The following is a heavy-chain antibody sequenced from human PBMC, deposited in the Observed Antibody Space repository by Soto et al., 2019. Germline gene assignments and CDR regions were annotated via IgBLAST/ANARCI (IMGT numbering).Heavy chain of an antibody. D-gene: IGHD2-21*01. CDR1: GYTFINYH. CDR3: AKSPRGEMATD. Sequence: QVQLVQSGGEVKKPGASVTVSCKASGYTFINYHITWVRQAPGQGLEWMAWINTYNGMTDYAQRFQXXVTMTRDTSTSTAYMELRKLGSDDTAVYFCAKSPRGEMATDWGQGTLVTVSS. CDR2: INTYNGMT. V-gene: IGHV1-18*01. J-gene: IGHJ4*02.